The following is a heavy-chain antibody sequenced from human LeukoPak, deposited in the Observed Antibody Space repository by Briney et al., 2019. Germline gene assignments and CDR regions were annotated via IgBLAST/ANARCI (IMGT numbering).Heavy chain of an antibody. Sequence: SAKVSCKASGGTFSSYAISWVRQAPGQGLEWMGGIIPIFGTANYAQKFQGRVTITADESTSTAYMELSSLRSEDTAVYYCARVAHYCSGGSCYYYFDYWGQGTLVTVSS. D-gene: IGHD2-15*01. V-gene: IGHV1-69*13. CDR2: IIPIFGTA. CDR1: GGTFSSYA. J-gene: IGHJ4*02. CDR3: ARVAHYCSGGSCYYYFDY.